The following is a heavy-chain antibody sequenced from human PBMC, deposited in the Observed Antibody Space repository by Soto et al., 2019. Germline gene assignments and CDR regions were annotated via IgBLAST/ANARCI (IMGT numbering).Heavy chain of an antibody. D-gene: IGHD2-2*01. CDR1: GYTFTSYG. CDR2: ISAYNGNT. V-gene: IGHV1-18*01. CDR3: ARDNVVVPAAMGWFDP. Sequence: ASVKVSCKASGYTFTSYGISWVRQAPGQGLEWMGWISAYNGNTNYAQKLQGRVTMTTDTSTSTAYMELRSLRSDDTAVYYCARDNVVVPAAMGWFDPWGQGTLVTVSS. J-gene: IGHJ5*02.